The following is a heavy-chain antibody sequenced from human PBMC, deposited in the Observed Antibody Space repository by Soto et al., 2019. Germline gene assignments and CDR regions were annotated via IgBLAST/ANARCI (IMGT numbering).Heavy chain of an antibody. J-gene: IGHJ4*02. V-gene: IGHV4-39*01. CDR2: IHYRENT. D-gene: IGHD1-26*01. CDR1: GGSMSNNNDY. Sequence: QPQLQESGPGLVKPSETLSLTCSVSGGSMSNNNDYWGWIRQPPGKGLEWIGSIHYRENTNYNPSLKSRVTISVDTSKKQFCLELTSVTAADTAVYYCARQGSLWVGAFNWGQGTLVTVSS. CDR3: ARQGSLWVGAFN.